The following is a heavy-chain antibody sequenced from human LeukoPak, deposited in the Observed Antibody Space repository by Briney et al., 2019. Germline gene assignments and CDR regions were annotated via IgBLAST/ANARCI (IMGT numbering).Heavy chain of an antibody. V-gene: IGHV3-30*04. CDR1: GFTFSSYA. CDR2: ISYDGSNK. Sequence: PGRSLRLSCAASGFTFSSYAMHWVRRAPGKGLEWVAVISYDGSNKYYADSVKGRFTISRDNSKNTLYLQMNSLRAEDTAVYYCARDPRLRYFDWLEDNAGFDPWGQGTLVTVSS. J-gene: IGHJ5*02. CDR3: ARDPRLRYFDWLEDNAGFDP. D-gene: IGHD3-9*01.